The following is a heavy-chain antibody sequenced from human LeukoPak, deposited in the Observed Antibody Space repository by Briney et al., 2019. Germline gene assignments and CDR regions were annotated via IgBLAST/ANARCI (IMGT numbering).Heavy chain of an antibody. V-gene: IGHV1-2*02. J-gene: IGHJ4*02. D-gene: IGHD2-21*02. CDR2: ISPNNGGT. CDR1: GYTFTGHY. Sequence: ASVKVSCKASGYTFTGHYMHWVRQAPGQGLEWMGWISPNNGGTKYAQKFQGRVSMTRDTSISTAYMELTRLISDDTAVYYRARGNLFDCGGDCYLTDYWGQGALVTVSS. CDR3: ARGNLFDCGGDCYLTDY.